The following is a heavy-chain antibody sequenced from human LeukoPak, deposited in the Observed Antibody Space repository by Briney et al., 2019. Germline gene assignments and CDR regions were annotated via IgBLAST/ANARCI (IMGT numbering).Heavy chain of an antibody. D-gene: IGHD5-24*01. Sequence: GGSLRLSCAASGFTFSSYAIHWVRQAPGKGLEWVAVISYDGSNKYYADSVKGRFTISRDNSKNTLYLQMNSLRAEDTAVYYCAKDYGPGGRWLQPDFDYWGQGTLVTVSS. CDR2: ISYDGSNK. J-gene: IGHJ4*02. CDR3: AKDYGPGGRWLQPDFDY. CDR1: GFTFSSYA. V-gene: IGHV3-30*04.